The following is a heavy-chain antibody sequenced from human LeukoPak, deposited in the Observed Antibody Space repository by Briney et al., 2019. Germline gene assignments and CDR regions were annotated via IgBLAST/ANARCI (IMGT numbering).Heavy chain of an antibody. CDR1: GFTVISNY. CDR3: ARRGTVTTERYMDV. V-gene: IGHV3-66*01. J-gene: IGHJ6*03. D-gene: IGHD4-17*01. CDR2: FYGGGST. Sequence: GGSLRLSCAASGFTVISNYMSWVRQAPGKGLEWVSVFYGGGSTYYADSVKGRFTISRDNSKNSLYLQMNSLRAEDTAVYYCARRGTVTTERYMDVWGKGTTVTVSS.